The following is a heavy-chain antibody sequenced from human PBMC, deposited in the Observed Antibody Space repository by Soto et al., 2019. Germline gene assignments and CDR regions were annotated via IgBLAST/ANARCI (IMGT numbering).Heavy chain of an antibody. J-gene: IGHJ6*02. V-gene: IGHV1-69*13. CDR1: GGTFSSYA. CDR3: ARVTGYSSSWYFPDDYYYYSGMDV. D-gene: IGHD6-13*01. Sequence: SVKVSCKTSGGTFSSYAISWVRQAPGQGLEWMGGIIPIFGTANYAQKFQGRVTITADESTSTAYMELSSLRSEDTAVYYCARVTGYSSSWYFPDDYYYYSGMDVWGQGTRVTVSS. CDR2: IIPIFGTA.